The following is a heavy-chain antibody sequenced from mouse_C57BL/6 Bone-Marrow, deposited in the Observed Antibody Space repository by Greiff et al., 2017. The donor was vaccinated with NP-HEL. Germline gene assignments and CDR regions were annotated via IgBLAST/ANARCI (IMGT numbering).Heavy chain of an antibody. CDR2: IDPETGGT. J-gene: IGHJ3*01. CDR3: TRGDYYGSSYWFAY. D-gene: IGHD1-1*01. V-gene: IGHV1-15*01. CDR1: GYTFTDYE. Sequence: QVQLQQSGAELVRPGASVTLSCKASGYTFTDYEMHWVKQTPVHGLEWIGAIDPETGGTAYNQKFKGKAILTADQSSSTAYMELRSLTSEDSAVYYCTRGDYYGSSYWFAYWGQGTLVTVSA.